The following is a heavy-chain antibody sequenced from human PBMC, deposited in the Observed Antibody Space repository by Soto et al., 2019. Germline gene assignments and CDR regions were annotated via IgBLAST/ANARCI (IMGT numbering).Heavy chain of an antibody. D-gene: IGHD2-2*01. CDR2: IWYDGSNK. CDR3: ARDGGYCSSTSCFTGVEEGIKY. V-gene: IGHV3-33*01. J-gene: IGHJ4*02. CDR1: GFTFSSYG. Sequence: GGSLRLSCAASGFTFSSYGMHWVRQAPGKGLEWVAVIWYDGSNKYYADSVKGRFTISRDNSKNTLYLQMNSLRAEDTAVYYCARDGGYCSSTSCFTGVEEGIKYWGQGTLVTVSS.